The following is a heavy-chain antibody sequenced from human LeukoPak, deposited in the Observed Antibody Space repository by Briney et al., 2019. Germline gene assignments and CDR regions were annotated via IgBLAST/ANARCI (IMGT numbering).Heavy chain of an antibody. CDR2: IYSGVNRT. CDR3: ARDYLAWFDP. V-gene: IGHV3-66*01. CDR1: GFTVGNKY. Sequence: GGSQRLSCEASGFTVGNKYMSWVRQAPGKGLEWLSIIYSGVNRTYYADSVKGRFTISRDKSKNTVYLQMNSLRPEDTAVYYCARDYLAWFDPWGQGTRVTVSS. D-gene: IGHD2/OR15-2a*01. J-gene: IGHJ5*02.